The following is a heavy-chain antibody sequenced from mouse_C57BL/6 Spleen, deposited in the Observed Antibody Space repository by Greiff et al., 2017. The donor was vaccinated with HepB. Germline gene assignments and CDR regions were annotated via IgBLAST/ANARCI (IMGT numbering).Heavy chain of an antibody. D-gene: IGHD2-5*01. V-gene: IGHV1-50*01. J-gene: IGHJ3*01. Sequence: QVQLQQPGAELVKPGASVKLSCKASGYTFTSYWMQWVKQRPGQGLEWIGEIDPSDSYTNYNQKFKGKATLTVDTSSSTAYMQLSSLTSEDSAVYYCARKGDSNYEAWFAYWGQGTLVTVSA. CDR3: ARKGDSNYEAWFAY. CDR1: GYTFTSYW. CDR2: IDPSDSYT.